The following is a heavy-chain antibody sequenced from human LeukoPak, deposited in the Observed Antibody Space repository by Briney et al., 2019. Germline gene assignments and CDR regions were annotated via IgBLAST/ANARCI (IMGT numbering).Heavy chain of an antibody. Sequence: GGSLRLSCAASGFTFSNYAMHWLRQTPGTGLEWVAVISYDGSKKWYADSVKGRFTISRDNSKNTLYLQMNSLRAEDTAVYYCAKDLTDKDYYDSSGYYYIFWGQGTLVTVSS. D-gene: IGHD3-22*01. CDR2: ISYDGSKK. CDR1: GFTFSNYA. V-gene: IGHV3-30-3*01. CDR3: AKDLTDKDYYDSSGYYYIF. J-gene: IGHJ4*02.